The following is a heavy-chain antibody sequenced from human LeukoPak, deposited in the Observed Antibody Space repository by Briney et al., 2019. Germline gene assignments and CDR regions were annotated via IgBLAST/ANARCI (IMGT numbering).Heavy chain of an antibody. V-gene: IGHV4-39*01. D-gene: IGHD3-10*01. J-gene: IGHJ4*02. Sequence: SSQTLSLTCTVSRGSISISGYYWDSIRHPPRKRLEWIGNIYYSGRTYYNPSLKSRVTISVDTSKNQSSLKLSSVTAADTAVYYCGNYGAYWGQGTLVTVSS. CDR3: GNYGAY. CDR1: RGSISISGYY. CDR2: IYYSGRT.